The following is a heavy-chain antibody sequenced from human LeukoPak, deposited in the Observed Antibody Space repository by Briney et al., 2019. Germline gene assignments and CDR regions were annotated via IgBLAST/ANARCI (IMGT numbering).Heavy chain of an antibody. CDR2: IYYSGST. J-gene: IGHJ4*02. V-gene: IGHV4-39*07. Sequence: SETLSLTCTVSGDSISSSSYSWGWIRQPPGKGLEWIGSIYYSGSTYYNPSLKSRFTISVDLSKNQFSLRLSSVTAADTAVYYCARVSGSYYYFEYWGQGTLVTVSS. CDR1: GDSISSSSYS. CDR3: ARVSGSYYYFEY. D-gene: IGHD1-26*01.